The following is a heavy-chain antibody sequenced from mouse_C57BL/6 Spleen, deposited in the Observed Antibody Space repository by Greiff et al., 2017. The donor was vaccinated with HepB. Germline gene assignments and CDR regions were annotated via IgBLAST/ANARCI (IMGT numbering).Heavy chain of an antibody. CDR1: GYTFTDYY. J-gene: IGHJ4*01. Sequence: VQLQQSGPVLVKPGASVKMSCKASGYTFTDYYMNWVKQSHGKSLEWIGVINPYNGGTSYNQKFKGKATLTVDKSSSTAYMELNSLTSEDSSVYYCANYDYDEAMDYWGQGTSVTVSS. V-gene: IGHV1-19*01. CDR3: ANYDYDEAMDY. D-gene: IGHD2-4*01. CDR2: INPYNGGT.